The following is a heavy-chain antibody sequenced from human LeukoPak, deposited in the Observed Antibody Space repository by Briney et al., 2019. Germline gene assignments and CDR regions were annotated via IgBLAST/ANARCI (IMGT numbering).Heavy chain of an antibody. CDR3: ARGISRY. CDR2: ISGDGSST. V-gene: IGHV3-74*01. Sequence: GGSLRLSCAASGITFSTYWMHWVRQAPGKGLVWVSRISGDGSSTSYADSVRGRFTISRDNAKNTLYLQMNSLRAEDTAVYYCARGISRYWGQGTLVTVSS. CDR1: GITFSTYW. J-gene: IGHJ4*02.